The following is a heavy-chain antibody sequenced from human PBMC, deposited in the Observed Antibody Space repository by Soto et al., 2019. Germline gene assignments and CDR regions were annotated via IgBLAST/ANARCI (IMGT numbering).Heavy chain of an antibody. J-gene: IGHJ4*02. D-gene: IGHD3-22*01. V-gene: IGHV3-23*01. Sequence: GGSLRLSCPATGFTFSTCAMNWVRQGPGKGLDWVSTISGSGSTTYYADSLKGRFTTSRDNFKNTLYLQMNSLRVEDKAVYYCAKDRSRSYGSGYPLAYFDSWGQGTLVTVSS. CDR2: ISGSGSTT. CDR1: GFTFSTCA. CDR3: AKDRSRSYGSGYPLAYFDS.